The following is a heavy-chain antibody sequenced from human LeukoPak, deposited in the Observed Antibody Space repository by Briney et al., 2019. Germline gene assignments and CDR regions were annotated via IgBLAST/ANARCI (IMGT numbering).Heavy chain of an antibody. CDR1: GFTFSSYA. J-gene: IGHJ3*02. CDR2: ISYDGSNK. Sequence: GGSLRLSCAASGFTFSSYAMHWVRQAPGKGLEWVAVISYDGSNKYYADSVKGRLTISRDNAKNSLYLQMNSLRAEDTAVYYCARDHIAAADNDAFDIWGQGTMVTVSS. D-gene: IGHD6-13*01. CDR3: ARDHIAAADNDAFDI. V-gene: IGHV3-30*04.